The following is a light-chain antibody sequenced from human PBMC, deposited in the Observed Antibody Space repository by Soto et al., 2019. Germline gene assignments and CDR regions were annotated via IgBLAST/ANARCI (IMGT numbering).Light chain of an antibody. CDR3: QSYDSSLSGVV. CDR1: SSNIGAGYD. CDR2: DNN. V-gene: IGLV1-40*01. J-gene: IGLJ2*01. Sequence: QSVLTQPPSVSGAPGQRVTISYTGNSSNIGAGYDVHWYQQLPGTAPKLLIYDNNNRPSGVPDRFSGSKSGTSASLAITGLQAEDEADYYCQSYDSSLSGVVFGGGTKLTVL.